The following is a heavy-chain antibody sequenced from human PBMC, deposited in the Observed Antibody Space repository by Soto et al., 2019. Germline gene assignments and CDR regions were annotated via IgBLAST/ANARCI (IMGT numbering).Heavy chain of an antibody. CDR2: ISSSGSTI. V-gene: IGHV3-11*01. CDR1: GFTFSDYY. D-gene: IGHD2-2*01. Sequence: GGSLRLSCAASGFTFSDYYMSWIRQAPGKGLEWVSYISSSGSTIYYADSVKGRFTISRDNAKNSLYLQMNSLRAEDTAVYYCARDYSSTSPHLPDWFDPWGQGTLVTVSS. CDR3: ARDYSSTSPHLPDWFDP. J-gene: IGHJ5*02.